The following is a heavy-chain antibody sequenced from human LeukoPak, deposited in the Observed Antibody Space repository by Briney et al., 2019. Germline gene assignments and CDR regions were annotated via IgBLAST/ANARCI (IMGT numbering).Heavy chain of an antibody. D-gene: IGHD3-22*01. CDR1: GFTFSSYA. CDR3: AKDRGHYYDSSGYYSHNWFDP. V-gene: IGHV3-23*01. CDR2: ISGSGGST. Sequence: GGSLRLSCAASGFTFSSYAMSWVRQAPGKGLEWVSAISGSGGSTYYADSVKGRFTISRDNSKNTLYLQMNSLRAEDTAVYYCAKDRGHYYDSSGYYSHNWFDPWGQGTLVTVSS. J-gene: IGHJ5*02.